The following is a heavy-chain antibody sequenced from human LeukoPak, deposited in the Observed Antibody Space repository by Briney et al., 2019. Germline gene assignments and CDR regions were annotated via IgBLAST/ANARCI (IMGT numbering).Heavy chain of an antibody. CDR1: GGSISSYY. V-gene: IGHV4-34*01. J-gene: IGHJ4*02. CDR3: ARSTTVPGSIDY. CDR2: INHSGST. D-gene: IGHD4-17*01. Sequence: SETLSLTCTVSGGSISSYYWSWIRQPPGKGLEWIGEINHSGSTNYNPSLKSRVTISVDTSKNQFSLKLSSVTAADTAVYYCARSTTVPGSIDYWGQGTLVTVSS.